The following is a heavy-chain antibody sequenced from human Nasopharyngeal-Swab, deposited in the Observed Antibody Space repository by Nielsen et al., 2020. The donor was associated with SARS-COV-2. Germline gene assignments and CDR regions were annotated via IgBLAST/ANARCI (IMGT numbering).Heavy chain of an antibody. CDR2: IYPGDSDT. V-gene: IGHV5-51*01. CDR3: ARHSEMATIKSWFDP. Sequence: GASLKISCKGSGYSFSSYWIGWVRQMPGKGLEWMGIIYPGDSDTRYSPSFQGQVTNSADKSISTAYLQWSSLKASDTAMYYCARHSEMATIKSWFDPWGQGTLVTVSS. J-gene: IGHJ5*02. CDR1: GYSFSSYW. D-gene: IGHD5-24*01.